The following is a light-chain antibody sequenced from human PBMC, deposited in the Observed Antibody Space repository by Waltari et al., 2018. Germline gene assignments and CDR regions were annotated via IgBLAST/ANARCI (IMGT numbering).Light chain of an antibody. J-gene: IGKJ2*01. CDR1: QTVSNL. Sequence: EIVLTQSPATLSLSPGERASLSCRASQTVSNLLAWFQQKPGQPPRLLIYEASYLASNTPARFSGSGSGTDFTLTISSLQSEDFAVYYCQQYNHGYTFAQGTKLEIK. CDR3: QQYNHGYT. CDR2: EAS. V-gene: IGKV3D-15*01.